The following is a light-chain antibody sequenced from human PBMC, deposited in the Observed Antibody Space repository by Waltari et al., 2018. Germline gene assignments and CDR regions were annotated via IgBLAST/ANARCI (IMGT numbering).Light chain of an antibody. CDR3: QQSYSTPV. CDR1: QSIISS. CDR2: AAS. V-gene: IGKV1-39*01. Sequence: DIQMTQSPSSLSASVGDRVTITCRASQSIISSLNWYQQKPGKAPKLLIYAASNLQTGVPSRFSGSGSGTDFTLTITSLQPEDFATYYCQQSYSTPVFGGGTKVESK. J-gene: IGKJ4*01.